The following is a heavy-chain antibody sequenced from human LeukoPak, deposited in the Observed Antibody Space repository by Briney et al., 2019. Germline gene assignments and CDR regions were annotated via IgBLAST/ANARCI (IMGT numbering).Heavy chain of an antibody. V-gene: IGHV3-64*01. CDR3: ARSGGYCSSTSCPHYYYYYYMDV. D-gene: IGHD2-2*01. J-gene: IGHJ6*03. Sequence: GGSLRLSCAASGFTFSSYAMHWVRQAPGKGLEYVSAISSNGGSTYYANSVKGRFTISRDNSKNTLYLQMGSLRAEDMAVYYCARSGGYCSSTSCPHYYYYYYMDVWGKGTTVTISS. CDR1: GFTFSSYA. CDR2: ISSNGGST.